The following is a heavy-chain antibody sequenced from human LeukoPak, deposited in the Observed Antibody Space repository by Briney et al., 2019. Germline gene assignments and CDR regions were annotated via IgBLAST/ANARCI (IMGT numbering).Heavy chain of an antibody. D-gene: IGHD6-13*01. Sequence: GGSLRLSCAASGFTFNNYAMSWVRQAPGKGLEWVSAISGSGGSTYYADSVKGRFTISRDNSKNTQYLQMNSLRAEDTAVYHCAKEYSSSGDFDYWGQGTLVTVSS. CDR1: GFTFNNYA. J-gene: IGHJ4*02. CDR2: ISGSGGST. V-gene: IGHV3-23*01. CDR3: AKEYSSSGDFDY.